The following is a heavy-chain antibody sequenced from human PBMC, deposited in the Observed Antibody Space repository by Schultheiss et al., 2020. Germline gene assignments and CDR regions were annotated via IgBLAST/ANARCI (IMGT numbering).Heavy chain of an antibody. J-gene: IGHJ4*02. CDR3: ATEIVDRLDY. Sequence: ASVKVSCKASGVYTFSTYGISWVRQAPGQGLEWMGWISNYNGDTNNAQKLQGRVTMTTDTSTSTAYMELRSLRSDDTAVYYCATEIVDRLDYWGQGTLVTVSS. CDR2: ISNYNGDT. CDR1: GVYTFSTYG. D-gene: IGHD1-26*01. V-gene: IGHV1-18*01.